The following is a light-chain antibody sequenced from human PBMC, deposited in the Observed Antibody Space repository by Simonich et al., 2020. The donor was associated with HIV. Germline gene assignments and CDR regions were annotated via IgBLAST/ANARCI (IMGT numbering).Light chain of an antibody. Sequence: EIVMTQSPATLSVSPGERATLSCRASQSVSSSLAWYQQKPGQAPRLLISGASTRATGIPARFSGSGSGTEFTLTISSMQSEDCAVYYCQQYNNWPPWTFGQGTKLEIK. V-gene: IGKV3-15*01. CDR2: GAS. J-gene: IGKJ1*01. CDR1: QSVSSS. CDR3: QQYNNWPPWT.